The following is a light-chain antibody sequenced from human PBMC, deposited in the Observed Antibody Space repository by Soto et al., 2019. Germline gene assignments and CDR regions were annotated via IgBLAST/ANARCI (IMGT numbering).Light chain of an antibody. CDR2: AAS. CDR1: QTISSY. CDR3: QQSYSTWT. Sequence: DIQMTQSPSSLSASVGDRVTITCRASQTISSYLNWYQQKPGKAPKLLIYAASSLQSGVPSRFSSSGSGTDFTLTISSLQPEDFATYYCQQSYSTWTFGQGTKVEIK. V-gene: IGKV1-39*01. J-gene: IGKJ1*01.